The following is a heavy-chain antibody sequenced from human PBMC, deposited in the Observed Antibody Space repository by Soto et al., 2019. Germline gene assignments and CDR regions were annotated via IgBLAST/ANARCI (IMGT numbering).Heavy chain of an antibody. J-gene: IGHJ6*02. D-gene: IGHD5-18*01. CDR3: PSDRYGPFYCYYRMDV. Sequence: QVQLVQSGAEVKKPGSSVKVSCKASGGTFSSYAISWVRQAPGQGLEWMGGIIPIFGTANYAQKFQGRGTITADESTSPPYLELSSLRPEATAVYYCPSDRYGPFYCYYRMDVWGQGTTVTVSS. CDR2: IIPIFGTA. V-gene: IGHV1-69*12. CDR1: GGTFSSYA.